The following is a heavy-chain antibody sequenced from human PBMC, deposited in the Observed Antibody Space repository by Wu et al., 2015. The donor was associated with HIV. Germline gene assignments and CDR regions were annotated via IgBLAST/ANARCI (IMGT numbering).Heavy chain of an antibody. CDR2: ITPNSGGT. CDR1: GYTFTSYY. J-gene: IGHJ3*02. CDR3: VRGARGMPKGAFDI. D-gene: IGHD3-16*01. V-gene: IGHV1-2*02. Sequence: VQLVQSGGEVKKPGASVKVSCKASGYTFTSYYIHWLRQAPGQGLEWMAWITPNSGGTNSAQMFQGRVTMTRDTSITTVYLELNSLTSDDTAVYYCVRGARGMPKGAFDIWGQGTLVIVSS.